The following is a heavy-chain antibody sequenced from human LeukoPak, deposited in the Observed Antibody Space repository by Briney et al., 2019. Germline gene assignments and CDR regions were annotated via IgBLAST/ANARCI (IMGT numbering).Heavy chain of an antibody. V-gene: IGHV4-59*01. J-gene: IGHJ4*02. D-gene: IGHD3-22*01. CDR1: GVTISSYY. Sequence: SETLSLTWTVSGVTISSYYWSWIRQPPGKGLEWSGYIYYSGSTNYNPSLKSRVTISVRTSKNQFSLKLSSVTAADTAVYYCARVTGYMIEDYFDYWGQGTLVTVSS. CDR2: IYYSGST. CDR3: ARVTGYMIEDYFDY.